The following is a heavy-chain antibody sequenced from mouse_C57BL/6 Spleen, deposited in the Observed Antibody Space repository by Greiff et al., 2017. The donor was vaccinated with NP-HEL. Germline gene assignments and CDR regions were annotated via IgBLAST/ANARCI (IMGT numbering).Heavy chain of an antibody. V-gene: IGHV1-64*01. CDR3: ARYGDYDESLYYFDY. CDR2: IHPNSGST. CDR1: GYTFTSYW. D-gene: IGHD2-4*01. J-gene: IGHJ2*01. Sequence: QVQLQQPGAELVKPGASVKLSCKASGYTFTSYWMHWVKQRPGQGLEWIGMIHPNSGSTNYNEKFKSKATLTVDKSSSTAYMQLISLTSEDSAVYYCARYGDYDESLYYFDYWGQGTTLTVSS.